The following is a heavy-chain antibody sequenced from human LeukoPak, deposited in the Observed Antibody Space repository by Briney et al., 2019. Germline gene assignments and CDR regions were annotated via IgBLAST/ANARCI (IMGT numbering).Heavy chain of an antibody. J-gene: IGHJ4*02. V-gene: IGHV3-64*04. CDR2: ISSDVGST. Sequence: PGGSLRLSCSASGFTFSNHAMHWVRQAPGKGLEYVSAISSDVGSTYYADSVKGRFTISRDNAKNSLYLQMNSLRAEDTAVYYCAGPTCLRGGYCSTNFWGQGTLVTASS. D-gene: IGHD2-2*01. CDR3: AGPTCLRGGYCSTNF. CDR1: GFTFSNHA.